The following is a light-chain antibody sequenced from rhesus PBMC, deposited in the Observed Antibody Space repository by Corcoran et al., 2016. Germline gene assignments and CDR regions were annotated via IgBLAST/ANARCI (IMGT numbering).Light chain of an antibody. V-gene: IGKV1-22*01. CDR3: QQYRSSPPT. CDR2: KAS. CDR1: QSISSW. J-gene: IGKJ1*01. Sequence: DIQMTQSPSSLSASVGDTVTITCRASQSISSWLAWYQQKPGKAPKLLIYKASILQSGVPSRFSGCGSGTDFPLPISSLQSEDFATYSCQQYRSSPPTFGQGPKVEIK.